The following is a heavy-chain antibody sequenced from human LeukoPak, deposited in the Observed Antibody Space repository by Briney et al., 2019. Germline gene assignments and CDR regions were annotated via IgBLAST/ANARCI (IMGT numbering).Heavy chain of an antibody. D-gene: IGHD3-10*01. CDR3: ARDSESFFIGGGTFDY. CDR1: GFTFSSYS. V-gene: IGHV3-21*01. J-gene: IGHJ4*02. Sequence: GGSLRLSCAASGFTFSSYSMNWVRQAPGKGLEWVSSISSSSSYIYYADSVKGRFTISRDNAKNSLYLQMNSLRAEDTAVYYCARDSESFFIGGGTFDYWGQGTLVTVSS. CDR2: ISSSSSYI.